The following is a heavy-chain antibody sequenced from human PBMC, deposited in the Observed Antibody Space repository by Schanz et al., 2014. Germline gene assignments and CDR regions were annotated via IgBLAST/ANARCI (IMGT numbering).Heavy chain of an antibody. CDR1: GFTFTRYG. J-gene: IGHJ4*02. Sequence: QVRLVQSGAEVKKPGASVKVSCKASGFTFTRYGINWVRQAPGQGLEWMGCISTYNGNTNYAQKLQGRVTMTTDTSTSTGYMELRSLRSDDTAVYYCVRATGTGHPRAGDWGQGTLVTVSS. CDR2: ISTYNGNT. V-gene: IGHV1-18*01. CDR3: VRATGTGHPRAGD. D-gene: IGHD7-27*01.